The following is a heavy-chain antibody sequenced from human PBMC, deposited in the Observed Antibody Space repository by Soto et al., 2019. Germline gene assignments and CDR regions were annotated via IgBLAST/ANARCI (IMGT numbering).Heavy chain of an antibody. CDR1: GVSIRSSDYY. D-gene: IGHD4-17*01. CDR3: ATFRGMTTATTERYFDC. J-gene: IGHJ4*02. CDR2: VYNRGST. Sequence: PSETLSLTCTVSGVSIRSSDYYWGWIRQPPGKGLEWIGSVYNRGSTYYNPSLESRVIISVDTSKNQFSLKLSSVAASDAAVYYCATFRGMTTATTERYFDCWGQGTLVTVSS. V-gene: IGHV4-39*01.